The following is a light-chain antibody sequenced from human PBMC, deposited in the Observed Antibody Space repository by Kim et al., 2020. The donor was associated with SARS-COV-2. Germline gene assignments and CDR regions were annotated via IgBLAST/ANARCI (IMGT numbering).Light chain of an antibody. CDR1: QSVRRRD. V-gene: IGKV3-20*01. CDR3: QQYGSSPPTIT. Sequence: GESGNLACKASQSVRRRDVAGYQQKPGQAPRLLIYGASSRATGIPDRFSGSGSGTDFTLTISRLGPEDFAVYYCQQYGSSPPTITFGQGTRLEIK. CDR2: GAS. J-gene: IGKJ5*01.